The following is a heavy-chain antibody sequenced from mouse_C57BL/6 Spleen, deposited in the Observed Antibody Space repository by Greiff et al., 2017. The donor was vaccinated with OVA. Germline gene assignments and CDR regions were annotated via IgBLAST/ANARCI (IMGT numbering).Heavy chain of an antibody. CDR1: GYTFTSYW. J-gene: IGHJ2*01. D-gene: IGHD2-2*01. CDR2: IYPGSGST. Sequence: QVQLQQPGAELVKPGASVKMSCKASGYTFTSYWITWVKQRPGQGLEWIGDIYPGSGSTNYNEKFKSKATLTVDTSSSTAYMQLSSLTSEDSAVYYCASGGGYYGYDDDGGFDYWGQGTTLTVSS. CDR3: ASGGGYYGYDDDGGFDY. V-gene: IGHV1-55*01.